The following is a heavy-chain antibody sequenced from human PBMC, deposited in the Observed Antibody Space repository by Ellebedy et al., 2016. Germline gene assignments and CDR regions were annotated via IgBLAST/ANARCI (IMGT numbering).Heavy chain of an antibody. CDR3: VRGATGAEGYDN. D-gene: IGHD1-14*01. CDR2: VSSDNINT. CDR1: GYTFTRFP. V-gene: IGHV1-18*04. Sequence: ASVKVSCKASGYTFTRFPISSVRQAPGQGLEWMGWVSSDNINTNHAQKVQGRVTMTTDPSTSTAYMELWSLTYDDPAVYYCVRGATGAEGYDNWGQGTMVTVSS. J-gene: IGHJ3*02.